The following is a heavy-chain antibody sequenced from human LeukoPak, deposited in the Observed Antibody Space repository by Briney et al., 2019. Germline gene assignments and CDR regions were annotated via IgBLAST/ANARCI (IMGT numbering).Heavy chain of an antibody. Sequence: EASVKVSCKASGYTFTSYDINWVRQATGQGLEWMGWMNPNSGNTGYAQKFQGRVTMTRNTSISTAYMELSSLRSEDTAVYYCARDPPPLQYSSSSDLFDYWGQGTLVTVSS. CDR3: ARDPPPLQYSSSSDLFDY. D-gene: IGHD6-6*01. J-gene: IGHJ4*02. CDR1: GYTFTSYD. CDR2: MNPNSGNT. V-gene: IGHV1-8*01.